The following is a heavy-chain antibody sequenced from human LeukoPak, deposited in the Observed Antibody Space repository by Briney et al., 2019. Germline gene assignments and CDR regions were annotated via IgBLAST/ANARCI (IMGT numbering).Heavy chain of an antibody. J-gene: IGHJ4*02. V-gene: IGHV4-59*01. D-gene: IGHD6-13*01. CDR1: GGSISSYY. CDR3: AREKLGYSSSWYIDY. CDR2: IYYSGST. Sequence: SETLSLTCTASGGSISSYYWSWIRQPPGKGLEWIGYIYYSGSTNYNPSLKSRVTISVDTSKNQFSLKLSSVTAADTAVYYCAREKLGYSSSWYIDYWGQGTLVTVSS.